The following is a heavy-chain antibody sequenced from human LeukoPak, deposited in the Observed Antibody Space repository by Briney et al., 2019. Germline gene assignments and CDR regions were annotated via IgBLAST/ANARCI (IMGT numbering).Heavy chain of an antibody. J-gene: IGHJ4*02. CDR3: ARGYYGSGSFPGYFDY. CDR2: IYYSGST. CDR1: GGSISSGGHY. V-gene: IGHV4-31*03. Sequence: SQTLSLTCTVSGGSISSGGHYWSWLRPHPGKGLEWIGYIYYSGSTYYNPSLKSRVTISVDTSKNQFSLKLSSVTAADTAVYYCARGYYGSGSFPGYFDYWGQGTLVTVSS. D-gene: IGHD3-10*01.